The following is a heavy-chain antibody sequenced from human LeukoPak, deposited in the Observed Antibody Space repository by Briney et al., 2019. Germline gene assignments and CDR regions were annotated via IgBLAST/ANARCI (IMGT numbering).Heavy chain of an antibody. D-gene: IGHD6-13*01. V-gene: IGHV3-53*01. CDR1: GFTVSSNY. Sequence: GSLRLSCAASGFTVSSNYMSWVRQAPGKGLEWVSVIYSGGSTYYADSVKGRFTISRDNSKNTLYLQMNSLRAEDTAVYYCARDRLGRDSSSWYVPSYASYYYYGMDVWGQGTTVTVSS. CDR2: IYSGGST. J-gene: IGHJ6*02. CDR3: ARDRLGRDSSSWYVPSYASYYYYGMDV.